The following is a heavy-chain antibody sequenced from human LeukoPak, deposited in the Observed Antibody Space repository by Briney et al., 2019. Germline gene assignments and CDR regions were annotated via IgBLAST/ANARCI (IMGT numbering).Heavy chain of an antibody. D-gene: IGHD1-26*01. CDR1: GFTFSDYY. V-gene: IGHV3-11*06. J-gene: IGHJ3*02. Sequence: GGSLRLSCAASGFTFSDYYMSWIRQAPGKGLEWVSYISSSSSYTNYADSVKGRFTISRDNAKNSLYLQMNSLRAEDTAVYYCAKDANSGSYYVGAFDIWGQGTMVTVSS. CDR2: ISSSSSYT. CDR3: AKDANSGSYYVGAFDI.